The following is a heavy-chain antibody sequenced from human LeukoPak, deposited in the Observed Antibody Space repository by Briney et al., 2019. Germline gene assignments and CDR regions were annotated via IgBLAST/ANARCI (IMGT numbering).Heavy chain of an antibody. J-gene: IGHJ3*02. CDR2: VAYDVSNK. V-gene: IGHV3-30*01. CDR1: GFSVSSYA. D-gene: IGHD1-7*01. CDR3: ARGGTDLELRDDAFDI. Sequence: GGSLRRSWAAAGFSVSSYAMHWVRHVPGEWLECVAVVAYDVSNKYYAISVKGRLTISRDNSKNTLYLQMNSLRAQDTAVYYCARGGTDLELRDDAFDIWGQAIMVTVSS.